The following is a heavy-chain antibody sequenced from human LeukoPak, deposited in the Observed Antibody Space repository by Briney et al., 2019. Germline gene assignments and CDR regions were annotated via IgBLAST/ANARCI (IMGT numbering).Heavy chain of an antibody. CDR3: ATSGYRHVDY. D-gene: IGHD5-18*01. V-gene: IGHV3-7*01. Sequence: GGSRRLSCAAAGFTFSSYWMSWVRQAPGKGLEWVANIKEDGSERFHVGSGRGRFTISRDNAKNSLYLQMNSLRAEDTAVYYCATSGYRHVDYWGQGTLVTVSS. CDR1: GFTFSSYW. CDR2: IKEDGSER. J-gene: IGHJ4*02.